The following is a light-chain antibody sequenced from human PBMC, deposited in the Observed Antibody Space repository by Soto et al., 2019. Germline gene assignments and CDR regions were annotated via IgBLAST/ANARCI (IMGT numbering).Light chain of an antibody. V-gene: IGKV1-39*01. Sequence: DIQMTQSPSSLSASVGDRVTITGRASQSISSYLNWYQQTPGKAPKILIYAASSLQSGVPSRFSGSGSGTDFTLTISSLQPEDFSTYYCQQSYSNTWTFGQGTKVDIK. CDR1: QSISSY. CDR2: AAS. J-gene: IGKJ1*01. CDR3: QQSYSNTWT.